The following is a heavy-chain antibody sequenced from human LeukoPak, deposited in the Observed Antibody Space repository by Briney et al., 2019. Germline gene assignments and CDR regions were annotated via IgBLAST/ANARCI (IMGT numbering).Heavy chain of an antibody. CDR1: GGSISDYR. Sequence: SETLSLTCTVSGGSISDYRWSWIRQPAGRGLEWIGRIYNTVSTNYNPSLKSRVTMSVDTSKNQFSLRLRSVTAADTAVYYCARHSGSYYGDYYDGMDVWGQGTTVAVSS. J-gene: IGHJ6*02. CDR2: IYNTVST. CDR3: ARHSGSYYGDYYDGMDV. V-gene: IGHV4-4*07. D-gene: IGHD3-10*01.